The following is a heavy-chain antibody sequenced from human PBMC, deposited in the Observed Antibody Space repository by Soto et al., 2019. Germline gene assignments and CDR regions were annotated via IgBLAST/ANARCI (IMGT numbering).Heavy chain of an antibody. Sequence: QVQLVESGGGVVQPGRSLRLSCAASGFTFSSYAMHWVRQAPGNGLEWVAVISYDGSNKYYADSVKGRFTISRDNSKNTLYLQMNSLRAEDTAVYYCARGALGYCSGGSCVFFYWGQGTLVTVSS. CDR1: GFTFSSYA. CDR3: ARGALGYCSGGSCVFFY. V-gene: IGHV3-30-3*01. CDR2: ISYDGSNK. D-gene: IGHD2-15*01. J-gene: IGHJ4*02.